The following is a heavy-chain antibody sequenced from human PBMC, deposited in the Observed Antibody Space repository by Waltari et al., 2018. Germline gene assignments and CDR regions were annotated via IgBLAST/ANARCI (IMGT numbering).Heavy chain of an antibody. CDR3: ARQGYCGGDCYSDT. D-gene: IGHD2-21*01. V-gene: IGHV4-39*01. CDR2: ISYRGAT. Sequence: QLPLQESGPGLVTPSEPLSLLCPFPGDSLLSAIYYWGWLRQPPGKGLEWIATISYRGATYYSPSLKSRVTISIDTSKNQFSLKVTSVTAADTAVYYCARQGYCGGDCYSDTWGQGTLVTVSP. J-gene: IGHJ5*02. CDR1: GDSLLSAIYY.